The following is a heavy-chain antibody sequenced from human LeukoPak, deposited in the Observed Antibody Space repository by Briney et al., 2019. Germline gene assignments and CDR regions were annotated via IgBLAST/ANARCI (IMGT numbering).Heavy chain of an antibody. Sequence: SQTLSLTCTVSGGSISSGDYYWSWIRQPPGKGLEWIGYIYYSGSTYYNPSLKSRVTISVDRSKNQFSLKLSSVTAADTAVYYCARDRGTGAAFDIWGQGTMVTVSS. CDR1: GGSISSGDYY. CDR3: ARDRGTGAAFDI. CDR2: IYYSGST. D-gene: IGHD7-27*01. J-gene: IGHJ3*02. V-gene: IGHV4-30-4*01.